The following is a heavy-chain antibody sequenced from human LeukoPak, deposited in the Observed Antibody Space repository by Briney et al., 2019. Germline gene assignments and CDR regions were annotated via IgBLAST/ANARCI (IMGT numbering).Heavy chain of an antibody. J-gene: IGHJ5*02. V-gene: IGHV3-74*01. CDR3: ARDVQHNWFDT. D-gene: IGHD2-2*01. Sequence: RGSLRLSCAPPGITLANNWMHWVRQGPGKGLVWISRINSDGGGAIYAESVKGRFTVSRDNAKNTLYLQMNSRRGEETAVYYCARDVQHNWFDTWGEGTLVTVSS. CDR1: GITLANNW. CDR2: INSDGGGA.